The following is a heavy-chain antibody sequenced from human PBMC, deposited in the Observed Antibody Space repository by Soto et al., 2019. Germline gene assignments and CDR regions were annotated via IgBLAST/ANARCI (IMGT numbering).Heavy chain of an antibody. Sequence: GASVKVSCKVSGYTLTELSMHWVRQAPGKGLEWMGGFDPEDGETIYAQKFQGRVTMTEDTSTDTAYMELSSLRSEDTAVYYCATYGSGSYYFGYRYYYYGMDVWGQGTTVTVSS. V-gene: IGHV1-24*01. CDR1: GYTLTELS. CDR2: FDPEDGET. D-gene: IGHD3-10*01. J-gene: IGHJ6*02. CDR3: ATYGSGSYYFGYRYYYYGMDV.